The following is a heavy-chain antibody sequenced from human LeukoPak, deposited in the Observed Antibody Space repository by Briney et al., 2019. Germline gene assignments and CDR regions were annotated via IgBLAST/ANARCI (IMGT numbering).Heavy chain of an antibody. D-gene: IGHD6-13*01. Sequence: PSETLSLTCSVSDDSITMYYWTWIRQPPGKGLEWIGYVDHTGSTNFNPSLNGRVSISRDTTKNLFSLRLRSVTAAYTAVYFCARGRVSSSTWYSTYYYYFYMDLWGKGTTVTVSS. CDR1: DDSITMYY. J-gene: IGHJ6*03. CDR2: VDHTGST. V-gene: IGHV4-59*01. CDR3: ARGRVSSSTWYSTYYYYFYMDL.